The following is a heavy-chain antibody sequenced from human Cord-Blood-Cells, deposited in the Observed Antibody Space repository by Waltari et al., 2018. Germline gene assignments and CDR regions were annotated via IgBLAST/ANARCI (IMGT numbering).Heavy chain of an antibody. D-gene: IGHD3-3*01. CDR1: GYSISSGYY. CDR2: TYHSGSN. J-gene: IGHJ6*02. CDR3: ARDAGQREWLLYYYYGMDV. V-gene: IGHV4-38-2*02. Sequence: QMQLQESGPGLVKPSETLSLTCTVSGYSISSGYYWGWIRQPPGKGLEWIGSTYHSGSNDYNPSRKSRVTRSVDTSKNQVSLKLSSVTAADTAVYYCARDAGQREWLLYYYYGMDVCGQGTTVTVSS.